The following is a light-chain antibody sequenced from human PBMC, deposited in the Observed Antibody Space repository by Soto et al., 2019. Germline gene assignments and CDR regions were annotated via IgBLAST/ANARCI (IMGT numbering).Light chain of an antibody. J-gene: IGKJ4*01. CDR3: QQYNSYPLT. CDR1: QSISSW. V-gene: IGKV1-5*01. Sequence: IQMTQSPSTLSASVGDRVTIRCRASQSISSWLAWYQQKPGKAPKLLIYDASSLESGVPSRFSGSGSGTEFTLTISSLQPDDFATYYCQQYNSYPLTFGGGTKVDIK. CDR2: DAS.